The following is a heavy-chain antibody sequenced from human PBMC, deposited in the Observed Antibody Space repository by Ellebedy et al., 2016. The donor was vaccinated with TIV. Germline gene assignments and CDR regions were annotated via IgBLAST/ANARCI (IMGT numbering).Heavy chain of an antibody. D-gene: IGHD1-26*01. V-gene: IGHV3-53*01. CDR1: GFTVGNNY. CDR3: APRAIRAPN. CDR2: IYSRGDT. Sequence: GGSLRLSXAASGFTVGNNYMSWVRQAPGKGLEWVSLIYSRGDTAYADSVKGRFTISRDSSKNTLYLQMNSLRADDTAVYYCAPRAIRAPNWGRGTLVTVSS. J-gene: IGHJ4*02.